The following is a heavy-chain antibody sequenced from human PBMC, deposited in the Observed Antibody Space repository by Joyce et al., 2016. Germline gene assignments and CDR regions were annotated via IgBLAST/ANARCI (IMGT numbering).Heavy chain of an antibody. V-gene: IGHV1-69*18. D-gene: IGHD1-14*01. Sequence: QAQVLQSGAEVKKRGSSVKVSREASGSPLSSTVISWVRQAPGHGLEWEEKIIPVYGTANFGQKFQGSVTITADETTRTTYMELSSLTCEDTAFCCGAVGGTDQWGQGTLVTVSS. CDR3: AVGGTDQ. CDR1: GSPLSSTV. CDR2: IIPVYGTA. J-gene: IGHJ4*02.